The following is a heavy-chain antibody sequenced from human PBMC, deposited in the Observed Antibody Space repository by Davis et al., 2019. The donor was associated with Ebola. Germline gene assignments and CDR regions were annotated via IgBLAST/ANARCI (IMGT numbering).Heavy chain of an antibody. J-gene: IGHJ3*01. CDR3: AKEKKGSQWITFDV. V-gene: IGHV3-43*01. CDR1: GFNFDEYS. CDR2: IDNYGSRT. D-gene: IGHD2-2*03. Sequence: PGGSLRLSCAASGFNFDEYSLHWVRQSPGRGLQWVALIDNYGSRTFYADSVEGRFTIPRDNNKNSLYLQLTSLRIDDTAFYYCAKEKKGSQWITFDVWGHGTVVTVSS.